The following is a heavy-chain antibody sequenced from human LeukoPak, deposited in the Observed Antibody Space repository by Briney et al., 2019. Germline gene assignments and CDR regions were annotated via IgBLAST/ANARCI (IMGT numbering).Heavy chain of an antibody. D-gene: IGHD1-1*01. CDR2: INSDGSST. Sequence: GGSLRLSCAASGFSFSSNWMHWVRQAPGKGLMWVSRINSDGSSTTYADSVKGRFTISRDNAKNSLYLQMNSLRAEDTAVYYCARDRTQKNELDYWGQGTLVTVSS. J-gene: IGHJ4*02. V-gene: IGHV3-74*01. CDR3: ARDRTQKNELDY. CDR1: GFSFSSNW.